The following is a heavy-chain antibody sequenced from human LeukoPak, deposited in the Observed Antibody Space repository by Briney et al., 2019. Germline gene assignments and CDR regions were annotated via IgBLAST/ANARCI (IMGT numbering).Heavy chain of an antibody. Sequence: ASVTVSCKASGYTFTSYGISWVRQAPGQGLEWMGWISTYNGTTNYAQKLQGRLTMTTDTTTRTAYMQLRSLRSDDTAVYYCARGVAGIAEARRQNWFDPWGQGTLVTVSS. CDR3: ARGVAGIAEARRQNWFDP. D-gene: IGHD6-13*01. V-gene: IGHV1-18*01. CDR2: ISTYNGTT. CDR1: GYTFTSYG. J-gene: IGHJ5*02.